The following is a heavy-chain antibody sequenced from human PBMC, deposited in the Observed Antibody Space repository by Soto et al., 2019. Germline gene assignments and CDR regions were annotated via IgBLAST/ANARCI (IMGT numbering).Heavy chain of an antibody. Sequence: LRLSCAASGFTFSSYAMHWVRQAPGKGLEWVAVISYDGSNKYYADSVKGRFTISRDNSKNTLYLQMNSLRAEDTAVYYFARVNSGYDSAFEIWGQGTMVIV. V-gene: IGHV3-30-3*01. D-gene: IGHD5-12*01. CDR3: ARVNSGYDSAFEI. CDR2: ISYDGSNK. CDR1: GFTFSSYA. J-gene: IGHJ3*02.